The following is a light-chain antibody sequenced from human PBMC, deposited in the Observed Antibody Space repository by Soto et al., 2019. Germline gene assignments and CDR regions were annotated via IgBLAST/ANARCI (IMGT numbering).Light chain of an antibody. V-gene: IGLV1-44*01. Sequence: QSALTQPPSLSGTPGQRVTISCCGSTSNIAGNTVHWYQHLPETAPKLLIYIDDQRPSGVPDRFSGSKSGTSASLAISGLQSEDEADYYCATWDDSLNAAVFGGGTQLTVL. CDR1: TSNIAGNT. CDR2: IDD. J-gene: IGLJ7*01. CDR3: ATWDDSLNAAV.